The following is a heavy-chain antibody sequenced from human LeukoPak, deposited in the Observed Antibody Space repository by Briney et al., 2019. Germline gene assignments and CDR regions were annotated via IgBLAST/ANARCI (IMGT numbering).Heavy chain of an antibody. CDR1: GYTFTGYY. V-gene: IGHV1-2*04. D-gene: IGHD5-18*01. J-gene: IGHJ4*02. Sequence: GASVKVSCKASGYTFTGYYMHWVRQAPGQGLEWMGWINPNSGGTNYAQKFQGWVTMTRDTSISTAYMELSRLRSDDTAVYYCARDNGWHSYGYAVVFDYWGQGTLVTVSS. CDR2: INPNSGGT. CDR3: ARDNGWHSYGYAVVFDY.